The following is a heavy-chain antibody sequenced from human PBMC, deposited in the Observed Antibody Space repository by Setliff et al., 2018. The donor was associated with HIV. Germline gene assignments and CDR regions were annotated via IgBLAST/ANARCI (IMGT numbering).Heavy chain of an antibody. D-gene: IGHD3-22*01. J-gene: IGHJ3*02. CDR3: ARVRDYYDSGAQAFDI. V-gene: IGHV3-21*01. Sequence: LRLSCEASGFTFSSYSINWVRQAPGKGLEWVSSIISSSTNIYYADPVKGRFTISRDTAKNSLYLQMNSLRAEDTAVYYCARVRDYYDSGAQAFDIWGQGTMVTVSS. CDR2: IISSSTNI. CDR1: GFTFSSYS.